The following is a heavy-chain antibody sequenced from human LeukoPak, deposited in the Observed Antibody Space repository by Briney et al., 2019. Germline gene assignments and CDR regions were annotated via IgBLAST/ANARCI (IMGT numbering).Heavy chain of an antibody. CDR2: ISASGGST. D-gene: IGHD3-16*01. J-gene: IGHJ4*02. CDR1: GFSFSTYA. Sequence: GGSLRLSCVASGFSFSTYAMSWLRQAPGKGLEWVSTISASGGSTYYADSVKGRFTISRDTSKNTLYLQMNSLRAEDTAVYYCAKSATTSAYTIGDFDYWGQGTLVTVSS. CDR3: AKSATTSAYTIGDFDY. V-gene: IGHV3-23*01.